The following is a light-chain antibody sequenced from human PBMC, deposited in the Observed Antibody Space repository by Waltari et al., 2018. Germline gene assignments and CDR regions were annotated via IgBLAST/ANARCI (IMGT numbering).Light chain of an antibody. CDR2: LGS. CDR3: MQALQTPRT. V-gene: IGKV2-28*01. J-gene: IGKJ1*01. CDR1: QSLLHSNGYNY. Sequence: DIVMTQSPLSLPVTPGEPASISCRSSQSLLHSNGYNYLDWYLQKPGQSPQLLIYLGSTRASVVPDRFSGRGSGTDFTLKISRVEAEDVGVYYCMQALQTPRTFGQGTKVEIK.